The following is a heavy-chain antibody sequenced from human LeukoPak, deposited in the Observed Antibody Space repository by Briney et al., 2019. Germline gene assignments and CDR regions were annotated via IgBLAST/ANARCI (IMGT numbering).Heavy chain of an antibody. CDR1: GFTFSNYG. D-gene: IGHD7-27*01. CDR2: IWYDGSNK. CDR3: ARDPGDPYYFDY. J-gene: IGHJ4*02. Sequence: PGRSLRLSCAASGFTFSNYGMHWARQAPGKGLEWVAVIWYDGSNKYYADSVKGRFTISRDNSKNTLSLQMNSLRAEDTAVYYCARDPGDPYYFDYWGQGTLVTVSS. V-gene: IGHV3-33*01.